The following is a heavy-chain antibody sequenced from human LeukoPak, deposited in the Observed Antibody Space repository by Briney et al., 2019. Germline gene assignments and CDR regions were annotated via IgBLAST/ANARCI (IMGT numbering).Heavy chain of an antibody. D-gene: IGHD3-3*01. CDR2: IYSGGST. CDR3: ARGSPGGLRFLEWSGYYFDY. J-gene: IGHJ4*02. CDR1: GFTVSSNY. V-gene: IGHV3-53*01. Sequence: PGGSLRLSCAASGFTVSSNYMSGVRQAPGKGLEWVSVIYSGGSTYYADSVKGRFTISRDNSKNTLYLQMNSLRAEDTAVYYCARGSPGGLRFLEWSGYYFDYWGQGTLVTVSS.